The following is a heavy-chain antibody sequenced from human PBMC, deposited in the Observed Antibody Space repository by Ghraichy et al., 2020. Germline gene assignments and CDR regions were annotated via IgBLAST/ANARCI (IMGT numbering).Heavy chain of an antibody. CDR2: IDPYSGGT. D-gene: IGHD3-22*01. J-gene: IGHJ3*02. Sequence: ASVKVSCKASKYTFTDYYIHWVRLAPGQGLEWMGWIDPYSGGTNYAQNFQGRVTVTRDTSISTAYMELNSLRSDDTAVYFCARPFHYYDSSGFWREGRQAYSFDIWGQGTMVTVSS. CDR3: ARPFHYYDSSGFWREGRQAYSFDI. CDR1: KYTFTDYY. V-gene: IGHV1-2*02.